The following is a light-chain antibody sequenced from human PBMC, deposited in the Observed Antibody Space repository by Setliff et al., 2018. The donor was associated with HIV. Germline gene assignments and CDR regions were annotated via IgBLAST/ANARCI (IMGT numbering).Light chain of an antibody. CDR3: SSYTSTTPLYV. CDR1: SSDVGTYNF. V-gene: IGLV2-14*03. J-gene: IGLJ1*01. CDR2: DVS. Sequence: QSALTQPASVSGSPGQSITISCTGTSSDVGTYNFVSWYQQHPGKAPKLMISDVSNRPSGVSNRFSGSKSGNTASLTISGLQAEDEADYYCSSYTSTTPLYVFGTGTKVPS.